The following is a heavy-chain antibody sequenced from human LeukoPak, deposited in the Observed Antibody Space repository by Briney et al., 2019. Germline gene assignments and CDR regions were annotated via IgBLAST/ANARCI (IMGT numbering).Heavy chain of an antibody. CDR1: GYTFTSYG. CDR2: ISAYNGNK. V-gene: IGHV1-18*04. J-gene: IGHJ6*04. CDR3: ARVGDDIVVVPAATEDYYYYYGMDV. D-gene: IGHD2-2*01. Sequence: ASVKVSCKASGYTFTSYGISWVRQDPGQGLEWRGWISAYNGNKNYAQKLQGGVTMTPDTSTSTAYMELRSLRSADTAVYYCARVGDDIVVVPAATEDYYYYYGMDVWGKGTTVTVSS.